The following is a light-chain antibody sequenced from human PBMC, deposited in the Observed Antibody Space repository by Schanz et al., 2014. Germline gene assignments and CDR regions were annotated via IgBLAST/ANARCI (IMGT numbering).Light chain of an antibody. CDR2: EGT. CDR1: SSDVGGYNY. V-gene: IGLV2-14*01. CDR3: SSYAGSNTHVV. Sequence: QSALTQPASVSGSPGQSITISCTGTSSDVGGYNYVSWYQQHPGKAPKLMIYEGTKRPSGVSSRFSGSKSGNTASLTISRLQAEDEADYFCSSYAGSNTHVVFGGGTKLTVL. J-gene: IGLJ2*01.